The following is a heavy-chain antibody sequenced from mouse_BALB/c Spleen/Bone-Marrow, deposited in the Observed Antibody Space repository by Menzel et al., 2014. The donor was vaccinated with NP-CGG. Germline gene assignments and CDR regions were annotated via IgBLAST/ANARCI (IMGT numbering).Heavy chain of an antibody. Sequence: EVKVEESGGGLVQPGGSLKPSCAASGFDFSRYWMTWVRQAPGKGLEWIGEINPASSTINYSPSLKDKFIISRDNAKNTLYLQMSKVRSEDTALYYCAKNYYYGHVAYWGQGTLVTVSA. CDR1: GFDFSRYW. V-gene: IGHV4-1*02. J-gene: IGHJ3*01. CDR2: INPASSTI. CDR3: AKNYYYGHVAY. D-gene: IGHD1-1*01.